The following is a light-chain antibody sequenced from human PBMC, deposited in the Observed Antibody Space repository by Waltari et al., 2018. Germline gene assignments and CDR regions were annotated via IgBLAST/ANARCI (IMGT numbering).Light chain of an antibody. CDR3: QQRSNGLT. Sequence: EIVLTQSPATLSLSPAERATLSCRASQSVSVYLAWYQQKPGQAPRLLIFDASSRATGIPARFSGSGSGTDFTLTISSLEPEDFAVYYCQQRSNGLTFGGGTRVEIK. V-gene: IGKV3-11*01. J-gene: IGKJ4*01. CDR2: DAS. CDR1: QSVSVY.